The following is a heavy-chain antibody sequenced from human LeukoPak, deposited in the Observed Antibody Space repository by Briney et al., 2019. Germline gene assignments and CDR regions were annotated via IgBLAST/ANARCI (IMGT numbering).Heavy chain of an antibody. J-gene: IGHJ5*01. CDR2: IKQDGSEK. Sequence: GGSLRLSCAASGIILSSYWMSWVRQAPGKGLEWVANIKQDGSEKWYVDSVKGRFTISRDNAKNSLYLQMNSLRVEDTAVYYCAREFRSGYNSRWFDYWGQGTLVTVFS. D-gene: IGHD6-19*01. V-gene: IGHV3-7*01. CDR3: AREFRSGYNSRWFDY. CDR1: GIILSSYW.